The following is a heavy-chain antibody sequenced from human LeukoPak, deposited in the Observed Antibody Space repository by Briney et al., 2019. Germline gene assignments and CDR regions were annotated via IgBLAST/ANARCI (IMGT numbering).Heavy chain of an antibody. CDR2: MNPNSGNT. CDR3: ARADCSGGSCCSADFQH. V-gene: IGHV1-8*01. Sequence: GASVKVSCKASGYTFTSYDINWVRQATGQGLEWMGWMNPNSGNTGYAQKFQGRVTMTRNTSISTAYMELSSLRSEDTAVYYCARADCSGGSCCSADFQHWGQGTLVTVSS. J-gene: IGHJ1*01. CDR1: GYTFTSYD. D-gene: IGHD2-15*01.